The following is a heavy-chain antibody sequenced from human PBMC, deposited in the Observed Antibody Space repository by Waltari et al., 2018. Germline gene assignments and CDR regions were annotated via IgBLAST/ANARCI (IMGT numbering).Heavy chain of an antibody. CDR2: TYHSGSA. J-gene: IGHJ5*02. CDR1: GFPIGSEYY. CDR3: ARLSPYTSSGDFFDP. D-gene: IGHD2-21*02. Sequence: QEQLQESGPRLVKPSETLSLTCSVSGFPIGSEYYWAWVRQSPGEGLVWIGRTYHSGSADYNPSLKGRVTISVDTSKNQFSLKLTSVTVADSGVYYCARLSPYTSSGDFFDPWGQGALVTVSS. V-gene: IGHV4-38-2*01.